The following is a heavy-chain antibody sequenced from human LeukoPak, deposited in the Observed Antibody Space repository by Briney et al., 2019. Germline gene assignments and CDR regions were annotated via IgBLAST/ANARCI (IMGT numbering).Heavy chain of an antibody. J-gene: IGHJ4*02. CDR3: ARRIYYGSGSYKYYFDY. D-gene: IGHD3-10*01. V-gene: IGHV5-51*01. CDR1: GYSFTSYL. Sequence: GESLKISCKGSGYSFTSYLIGWVRQMPGKGLEWMGIIDPGDSDTRYSPSFQGQVTISADKSISTAYLQSSSLKAYDPAMYYCARRIYYGSGSYKYYFDYWGQGTLVTVSS. CDR2: IDPGDSDT.